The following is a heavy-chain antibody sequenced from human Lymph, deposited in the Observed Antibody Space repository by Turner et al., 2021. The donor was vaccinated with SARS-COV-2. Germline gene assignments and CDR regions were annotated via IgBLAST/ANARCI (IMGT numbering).Heavy chain of an antibody. CDR3: ARAAQLTVWFDP. CDR1: GYTFTSYD. V-gene: IGHV1-8*01. Sequence: QVQLVQAGAEVKKPGASVKVSCKASGYTFTSYDINWVRQATGQGRGWMGWMNPNSGNTGYAQKFQGRVTMTRNTSISTADMELSSLRSEDTAVDYCARAAQLTVWFDPWGQGTLVTVSS. D-gene: IGHD3-9*01. J-gene: IGHJ5*02. CDR2: MNPNSGNT.